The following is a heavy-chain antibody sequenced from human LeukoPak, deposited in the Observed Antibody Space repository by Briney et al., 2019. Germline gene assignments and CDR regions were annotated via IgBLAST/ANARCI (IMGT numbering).Heavy chain of an antibody. Sequence: SETLSLTCTVSGASITTTYYYWGWIRQPPGKGLEWIGSVFYSGYPSYNPSLQSRVTISLDTSKNQFSLKLSSVTAADTAVYYCASGGFDYWGQGTLVTVSS. CDR1: GASITTTYYY. V-gene: IGHV4-39*01. J-gene: IGHJ4*02. CDR2: VFYSGYP. D-gene: IGHD3-10*01. CDR3: ASGGFDY.